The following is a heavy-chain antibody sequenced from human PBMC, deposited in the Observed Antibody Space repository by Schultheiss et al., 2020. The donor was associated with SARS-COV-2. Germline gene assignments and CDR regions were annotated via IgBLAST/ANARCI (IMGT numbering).Heavy chain of an antibody. D-gene: IGHD4-17*01. CDR2: IYYSGST. V-gene: IGHV4-59*01. CDR1: GGSFSGYC. Sequence: GSLRLSCAVYGGSFSGYCWSWIRQPAGKGLEWIGYIYYSGSTYYNPSLKSRVTISVDTSKNQFSLKLSSVTAADTAVYYCARVLNYGDYSLDLWGRGTLVTVSS. CDR3: ARVLNYGDYSLDL. J-gene: IGHJ2*01.